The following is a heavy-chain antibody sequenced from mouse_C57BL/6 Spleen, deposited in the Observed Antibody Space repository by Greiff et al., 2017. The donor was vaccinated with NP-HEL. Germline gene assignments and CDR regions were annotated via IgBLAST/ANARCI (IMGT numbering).Heavy chain of an antibody. CDR1: GYTFTSYW. J-gene: IGHJ1*03. Sequence: QVQLQQPGAELVKPGASVKLSCKASGYTFTSYWMHWVQQRPGQGLEWIGMIHPNSGSSNSNETFTVKATLTVDKASSTAYKQLSSLTYENSAVYYGARRDLLGSYWYFDVWGTGTTVTVSS. D-gene: IGHD4-1*01. CDR3: ARRDLLGSYWYFDV. CDR2: IHPNSGSS. V-gene: IGHV1-64*01.